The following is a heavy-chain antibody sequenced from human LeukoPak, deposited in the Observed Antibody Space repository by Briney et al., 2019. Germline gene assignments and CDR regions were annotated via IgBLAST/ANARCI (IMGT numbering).Heavy chain of an antibody. J-gene: IGHJ5*02. CDR3: GRDVGSAPPGS. CDR2: ISTSTGNP. D-gene: IGHD3-10*01. CDR1: GYTFTMYA. V-gene: IGHV7-4-1*02. Sequence: ASVKVSCKASGYTFTMYAINWVRQAPGQGLEWMGWISTSTGNPTYAQGFTGRFVFSLDTSVSTAYLQISSLKAEDTAMYYCGRDVGSAPPGSWGQGTLVTVSS.